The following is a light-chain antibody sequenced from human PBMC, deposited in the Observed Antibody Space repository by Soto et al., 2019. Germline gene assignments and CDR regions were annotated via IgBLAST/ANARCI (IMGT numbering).Light chain of an antibody. J-gene: IGKJ4*01. CDR2: GAS. CDR3: QQHENWPLT. Sequence: ETLMTQSPGTLSVSPGEGATLSCRASESVSSLAWYQQKPGQAPRLLIYGASTRATGIPARFSGSGSGKEFTLTISSLQSEDFAVYYCQQHENWPLTFGGGTKVEIK. V-gene: IGKV3-15*01. CDR1: ESVSS.